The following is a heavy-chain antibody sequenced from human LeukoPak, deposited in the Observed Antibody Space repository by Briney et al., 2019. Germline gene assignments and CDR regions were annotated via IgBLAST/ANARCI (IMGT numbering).Heavy chain of an antibody. V-gene: IGHV3-23*01. CDR2: ISGTGGFTTST. CDR3: VNDRRYAGNSALSWFDP. J-gene: IGHJ5*02. Sequence: LSLTCAVYGGAFSGYYWNWIRQAPGTPRKWLTTISGTGGFTTSTYYADSVKRPFTISRDNSDNKLYLQMDGLRADDTAVYYCVNDRRYAGNSALSWFDPRGQGTLVTVSS. CDR1: GGAFSGYY. D-gene: IGHD4-23*01.